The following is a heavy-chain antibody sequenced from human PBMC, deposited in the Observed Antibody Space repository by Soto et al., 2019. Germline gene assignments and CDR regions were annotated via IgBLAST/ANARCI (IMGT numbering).Heavy chain of an antibody. D-gene: IGHD3-22*01. CDR3: ARAGVPGYYDSSGYVAHAFDI. CDR1: GYTFTSYG. J-gene: IGHJ3*02. CDR2: ISAYNGNT. V-gene: IGHV1-18*01. Sequence: GASVKVSCKASGYTFTSYGISWVRQAPGQGLEWMGWISAYNGNTNYAQKLQGRVTMTTDTSTSTAYMELRSLRSDDTAVYYCARAGVPGYYDSSGYVAHAFDIWGQGTMVTVS.